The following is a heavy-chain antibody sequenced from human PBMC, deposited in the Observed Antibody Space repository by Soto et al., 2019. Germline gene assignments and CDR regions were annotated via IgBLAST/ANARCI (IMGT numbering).Heavy chain of an antibody. CDR1: GFTVSSNY. D-gene: IGHD3-10*01. V-gene: IGHV3-53*04. J-gene: IGHJ5*02. Sequence: EVQLVESGGGLVQPGGSLRLSCAASGFTVSSNYMSWVRQAPGKGLEWVSVIYSGGGTYYADSVKGRCTISRHNSKNTPYLQMNSLRPEDTAVYYCAGASYGSGSGVAWGQGTLVTVSS. CDR3: AGASYGSGSGVA. CDR2: IYSGGGT.